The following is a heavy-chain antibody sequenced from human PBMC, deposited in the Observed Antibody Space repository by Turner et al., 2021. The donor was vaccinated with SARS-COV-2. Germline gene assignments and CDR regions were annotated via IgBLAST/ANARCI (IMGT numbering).Heavy chain of an antibody. CDR1: GGSISSSSYY. Sequence: QLQLQESGPGLVKPSENLSPTCTVSGGSISSSSYYWGWIRQHQGKGLEWIGSIYYSGTTYYNPSLKSRVTISVDTSKKQFSLKLSSVTVADTAVYYCASEKLRIGTYYNSGMDVWGQGTTVTVSS. V-gene: IGHV4-39*01. CDR3: ASEKLRIGTYYNSGMDV. CDR2: IYYSGTT. D-gene: IGHD1-1*01. J-gene: IGHJ6*02.